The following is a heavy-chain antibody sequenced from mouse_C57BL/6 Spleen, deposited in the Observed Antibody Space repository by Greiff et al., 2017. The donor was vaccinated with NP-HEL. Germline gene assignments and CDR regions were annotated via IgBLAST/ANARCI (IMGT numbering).Heavy chain of an antibody. D-gene: IGHD2-1*01. CDR3: ARTPIYYGNLDY. CDR2: IDPEDGET. V-gene: IGHV14-2*01. Sequence: EVQLQQSGAELVKPGASVKLSCTASGFNIKDYYMHWVKQRTEQGLEWIGRIDPEDGETKYAPNFQGKATIIADTSFNTAYLQLSNLTSEDTAVYYCARTPIYYGNLDYGGQGATLAVSS. CDR1: GFNIKDYY. J-gene: IGHJ2*01.